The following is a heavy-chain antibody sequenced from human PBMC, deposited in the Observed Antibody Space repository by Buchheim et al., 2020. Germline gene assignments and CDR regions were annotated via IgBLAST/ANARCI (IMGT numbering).Heavy chain of an antibody. Sequence: EVQLVQSGAEVKKPGESLRISCKGSGYSFTSYWISWVRQMPGKGLEWMGRIDPSDSYTNYSPSFQGHVTISADKSLSTAYLQWSSLKASDTAMYYCARLRAGSIFGVVIGERSLDYWGQGTL. CDR3: ARLRAGSIFGVVIGERSLDY. CDR2: IDPSDSYT. J-gene: IGHJ4*02. CDR1: GYSFTSYW. D-gene: IGHD3-3*01. V-gene: IGHV5-10-1*03.